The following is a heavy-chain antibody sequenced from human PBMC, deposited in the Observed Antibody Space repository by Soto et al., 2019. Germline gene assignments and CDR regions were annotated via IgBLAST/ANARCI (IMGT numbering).Heavy chain of an antibody. CDR3: ARYRWELPLRVHQGWYFDL. J-gene: IGHJ2*01. V-gene: IGHV1-69*12. D-gene: IGHD2-15*01. CDR2: IIPIFGTA. Sequence: QVQLVQSGAEVKKPGSSVKVSCKASGGTFSSYAISWVRQAPGQGLEWMGGIIPIFGTANYAQKVQGRVTITEEESTSTAYMELSSLRSEGTAVYYCARYRWELPLRVHQGWYFDLWGRGTLVTVSS. CDR1: GGTFSSYA.